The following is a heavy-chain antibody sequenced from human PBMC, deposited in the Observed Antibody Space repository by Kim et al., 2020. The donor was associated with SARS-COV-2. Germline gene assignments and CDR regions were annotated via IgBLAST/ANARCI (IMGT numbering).Heavy chain of an antibody. J-gene: IGHJ4*02. D-gene: IGHD3-3*01. V-gene: IGHV3-30*18. Sequence: GGSLRLSCAASGFTFSSYGMHWVRQAPGKGLEWVAVISYDGSNKYYADSVKGRFTISRDNSKNTLYLQMNSLRAEDTAVYYCAKGGTYYDFWSGSFDYWGQGTLVTVSS. CDR3: AKGGTYYDFWSGSFDY. CDR2: ISYDGSNK. CDR1: GFTFSSYG.